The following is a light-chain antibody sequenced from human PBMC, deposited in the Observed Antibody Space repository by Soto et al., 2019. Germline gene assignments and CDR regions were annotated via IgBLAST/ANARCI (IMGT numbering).Light chain of an antibody. CDR3: QQRSNWPPT. Sequence: EIVLTQSTATLSLSPGEKATISSRACQSVSSYLAWYQQKPGQAPRLLIYDASNRATGIPARFSGSGSGTDFTLTISSLEPEDFAVYYCQQRSNWPPTFGQGTKVDIK. CDR1: QSVSSY. V-gene: IGKV3-11*01. CDR2: DAS. J-gene: IGKJ1*01.